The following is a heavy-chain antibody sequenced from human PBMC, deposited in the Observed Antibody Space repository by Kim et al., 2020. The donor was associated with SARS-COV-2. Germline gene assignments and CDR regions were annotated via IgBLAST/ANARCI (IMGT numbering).Heavy chain of an antibody. D-gene: IGHD5-12*01. Sequence: SETLSLTCAVYGGSFSGYYWSWIRQPPGKGLEWMGEINHSGSTNYNPSPTSRVTISVDTSTNQIPLKLRSVTAAAAAASYCSRSAGSSGYDRGAWFPP. CDR3: SRSAGSSGYDRGAWFPP. J-gene: IGHJ5*02. V-gene: IGHV4-34*01. CDR1: GGSFSGYY. CDR2: INHSGST.